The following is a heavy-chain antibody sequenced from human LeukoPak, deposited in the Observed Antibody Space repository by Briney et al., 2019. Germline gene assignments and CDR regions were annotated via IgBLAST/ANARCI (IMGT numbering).Heavy chain of an antibody. CDR1: GFTFSNYA. D-gene: IGHD1-1*01. CDR3: AKDGQLGSSDAFDI. CDR2: ISGGGNT. Sequence: GGSLRLSCAASGFTFSNYAMSWVRQAPGKGLEWVSTISGGGNTFYADSVKGRFTISRDNSKNTAYLQMDSLRAEDTALYYCAKDGQLGSSDAFDIWGRGTVVTVSS. V-gene: IGHV3-23*01. J-gene: IGHJ3*02.